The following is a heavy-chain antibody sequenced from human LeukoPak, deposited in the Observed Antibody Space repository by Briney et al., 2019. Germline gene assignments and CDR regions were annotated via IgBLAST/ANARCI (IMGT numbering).Heavy chain of an antibody. CDR2: IIPIFGTA. V-gene: IGHV1-69*05. D-gene: IGHD2-15*01. J-gene: IGHJ5*02. CDR3: ARDLCSGGSCNWFDP. CDR1: GGTFSSYA. Sequence: GSSVKVSCKASGGTFSSYAISWERQALGQGLEWMGGIIPIFGTANYAQKFQGRVTITTDESTSTAYMELSSLRSEDTAVYYCARDLCSGGSCNWFDPWGQGTLVTVSS.